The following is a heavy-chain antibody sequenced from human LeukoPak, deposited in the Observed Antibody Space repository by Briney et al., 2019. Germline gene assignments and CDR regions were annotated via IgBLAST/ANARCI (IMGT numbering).Heavy chain of an antibody. CDR1: GGSFSGYY. CDR2: INHSGST. V-gene: IGHV4-34*01. D-gene: IGHD4-11*01. CDR3: ARLHTVTTWRGWIDP. J-gene: IGHJ5*02. Sequence: SETLSLTCAVYGGSFSGYYLSWIRQPPGKGLEWIGEINHSGSTNYNPSLKSRVTISVDTSKNQFSLKLSSVTAADTAVYYCARLHTVTTWRGWIDPWGQGTLVTVSS.